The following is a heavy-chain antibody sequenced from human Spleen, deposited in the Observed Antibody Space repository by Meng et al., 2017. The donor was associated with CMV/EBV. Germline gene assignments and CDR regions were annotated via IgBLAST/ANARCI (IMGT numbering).Heavy chain of an antibody. Sequence: ASVKVSCKASGYTFTGYYMHWVRQAPGQGLEWMGWMNPNSGNTGYAQKFQGRVTMTRDTSISTAYMELSSLRSEDTAIYYCARGSKDSWGQGTLVTVSS. V-gene: IGHV1-8*02. J-gene: IGHJ4*02. D-gene: IGHD4-11*01. CDR2: MNPNSGNT. CDR3: ARGSKDS. CDR1: GYTFTGYY.